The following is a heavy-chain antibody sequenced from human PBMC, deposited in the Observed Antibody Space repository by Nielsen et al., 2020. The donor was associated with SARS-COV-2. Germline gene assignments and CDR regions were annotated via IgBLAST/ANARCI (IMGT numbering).Heavy chain of an antibody. V-gene: IGHV3-30*04. J-gene: IGHJ4*02. CDR3: ARDVGGWMFFDL. CDR2: ISHDGKTK. Sequence: GESLKISCAASGFTLSYYPMHWVRQAQGKGLEWVAIISHDGKTKYYADSVKGRFTISRDNSKNTLFLEMNGLRPEDTSMYYCARDVGGWMFFDLWGQGTLVTVSS. D-gene: IGHD6-19*01. CDR1: GFTLSYYP.